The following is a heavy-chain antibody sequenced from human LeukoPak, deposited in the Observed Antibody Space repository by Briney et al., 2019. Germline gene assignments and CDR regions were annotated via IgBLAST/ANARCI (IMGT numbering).Heavy chain of an antibody. Sequence: ASVKVSCKASGYTFTGYYMHWVRQAPGQGLEWMGWINPNSGGTNYAQKFQGRVTMTRDTSISTAYMELSRLRSDDTAVYYCARDLGYCSSTSCYRGGNLVDYWGQGTLVTVSS. CDR1: GYTFTGYY. CDR2: INPNSGGT. CDR3: ARDLGYCSSTSCYRGGNLVDY. J-gene: IGHJ4*02. D-gene: IGHD2-2*02. V-gene: IGHV1-2*02.